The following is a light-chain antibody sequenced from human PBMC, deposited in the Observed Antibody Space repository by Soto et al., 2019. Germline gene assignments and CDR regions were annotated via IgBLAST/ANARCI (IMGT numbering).Light chain of an antibody. Sequence: EIVLTQSPATLSLSPGERATLSCRATENLRTFLAWYQQKAGQAPRLLIYDASNRATGIPDRFSGSVSGTDFTLANRCREPEDSAVYFFEQRSIWPLTFGGGTKVDIK. J-gene: IGKJ4*01. CDR2: DAS. CDR1: ENLRTF. V-gene: IGKV3-11*01. CDR3: EQRSIWPLT.